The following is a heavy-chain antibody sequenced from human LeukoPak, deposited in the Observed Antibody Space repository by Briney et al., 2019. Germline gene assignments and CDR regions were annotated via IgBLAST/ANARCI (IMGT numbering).Heavy chain of an antibody. CDR1: GGSISSGGYY. J-gene: IGHJ5*02. Sequence: SETLSLTCTVSGGSISSGGYYWSWIRQHPGKGLEWIGYIYYSGSTYYNPSPKSRVTISVDTSKNQFSLKLSSVTAADTAVYYCARDSSSINWFDPWGQGTLVTVSS. V-gene: IGHV4-31*03. CDR2: IYYSGST. CDR3: ARDSSSINWFDP. D-gene: IGHD6-6*01.